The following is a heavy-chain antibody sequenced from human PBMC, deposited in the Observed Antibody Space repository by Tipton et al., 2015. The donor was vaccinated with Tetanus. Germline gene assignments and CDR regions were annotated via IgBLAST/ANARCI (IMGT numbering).Heavy chain of an antibody. Sequence: SLRLSCAASGFTFSSYAMSWVRQAPGKGLEWVGRTRNKANSYTTEYAASVKGRFTISRDDSKNSLYLQMNSLETEGTAVYYCASAIRYCSGGSCLEYWGPGTLVAVSS. CDR3: ASAIRYCSGGSCLEY. D-gene: IGHD2-15*01. V-gene: IGHV3-72*01. CDR2: TRNKANSYTT. J-gene: IGHJ4*02. CDR1: GFTFSSYA.